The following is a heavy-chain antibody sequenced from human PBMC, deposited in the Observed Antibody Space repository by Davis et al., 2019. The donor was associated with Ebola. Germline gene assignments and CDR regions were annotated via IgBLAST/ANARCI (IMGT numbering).Heavy chain of an antibody. V-gene: IGHV3-74*01. D-gene: IGHD4-17*01. CDR2: IPGDGSST. CDR1: GFTFSTYW. Sequence: GESLKISCAASGFTFSTYWMHWVRQTPGKGLVWVSRIPGDGSSTYYADSAKGRVTISRDNAKNTLYLQMNSLRAEDTAVYYCARDPTTVTTGLFYGMDVLGKGTTVTVSS. CDR3: ARDPTTVTTGLFYGMDV. J-gene: IGHJ6*04.